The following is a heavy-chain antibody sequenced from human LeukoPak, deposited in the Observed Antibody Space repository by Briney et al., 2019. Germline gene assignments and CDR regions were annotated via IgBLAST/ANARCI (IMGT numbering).Heavy chain of an antibody. CDR2: ISDSGGST. D-gene: IGHD6-19*01. CDR3: AKAVKAPGWYRSGYFDY. Sequence: GGSLRLSCATSGFTFSVYAMSWVRQAPGKGLEWVSTISDSGGSTYYADSVKGRFTISRDNSKNTLYLQMNSLRAEDTAVYYCAKAVKAPGWYRSGYFDYWGQGTLVTISS. J-gene: IGHJ4*02. V-gene: IGHV3-23*01. CDR1: GFTFSVYA.